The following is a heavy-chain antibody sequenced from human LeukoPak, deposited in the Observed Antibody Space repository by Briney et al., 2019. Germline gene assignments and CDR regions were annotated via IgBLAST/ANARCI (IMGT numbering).Heavy chain of an antibody. CDR1: RYTFTSYY. V-gene: IGHV1-46*01. CDR2: INPSGGST. D-gene: IGHD2-2*01. J-gene: IGHJ3*02. CDR3: ARLGYCSSTSCCGAFDI. Sequence: ASVKVSCTASRYTFTSYYMHWVRQAPGQGLEWMGIINPSGGSTSYAQKCQGRVTMTRDMSTSKVYMELSSLRSEDTDVYYCARLGYCSSTSCCGAFDIRGQGTMVTVSS.